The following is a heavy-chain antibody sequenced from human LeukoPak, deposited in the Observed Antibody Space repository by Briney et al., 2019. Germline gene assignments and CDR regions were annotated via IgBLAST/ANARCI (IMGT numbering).Heavy chain of an antibody. V-gene: IGHV3-30*03. CDR1: GFTFSSYG. CDR3: ASPFDY. CDR2: ISYDGSNK. J-gene: IGHJ4*02. Sequence: GGSLRLSCAASGFTFSSYGMHWVRQAPGKGLEWVAVISYDGSNKYYADSVKGRFTISRDNSKNTLYLQMNSLRAEDTAVYYCASPFDYWGQGTLVTVSS.